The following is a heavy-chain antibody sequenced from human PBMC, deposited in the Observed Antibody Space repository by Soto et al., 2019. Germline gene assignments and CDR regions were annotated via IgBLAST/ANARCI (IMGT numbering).Heavy chain of an antibody. D-gene: IGHD3-10*01. CDR1: GFIFSDYA. Sequence: QVQLVDSGGGVVQPERSLRLSCRASGFIFSDYAIHWVRQAPGRGLEWVVVLIDDGYFQYYADSVKGRFTISSDKSNNTVYLHMGSLRVDDTAVYYCAREWGRSYYYGMDVWGQGTTVIVSS. J-gene: IGHJ6*02. CDR2: LIDDGYFQ. CDR3: AREWGRSYYYGMDV. V-gene: IGHV3-30-3*01.